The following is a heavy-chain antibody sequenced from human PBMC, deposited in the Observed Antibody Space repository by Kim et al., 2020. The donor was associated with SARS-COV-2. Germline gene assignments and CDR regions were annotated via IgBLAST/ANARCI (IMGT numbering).Heavy chain of an antibody. V-gene: IGHV1-2*02. Sequence: ASVKVSCKAPEYSFIGYYIHLVRQAPGQGPEWMGLTNTNSGDTKYAQKFQGRVTMTRDTSFSTPYLVLSRLTSDDTAMYYFAKSYGQRNYFFDSWGPVTL. CDR3: AKSYGQRNYFFDS. D-gene: IGHD5-18*01. J-gene: IGHJ4*02. CDR2: TNTNSGDT. CDR1: EYSFIGYY.